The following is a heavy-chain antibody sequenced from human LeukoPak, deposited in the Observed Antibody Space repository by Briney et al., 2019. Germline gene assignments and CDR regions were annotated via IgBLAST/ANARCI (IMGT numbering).Heavy chain of an antibody. J-gene: IGHJ4*02. Sequence: PGGSLRLSCAASGFTFSSYGMHWVRQAPGKGLEWVAVISYDGSNKYYADSVKGRFTIPRDNSKNTLYLQMNSLRAEDTAVYYCAKDSGTSSYFEYWGQGTLVTVSS. CDR2: ISYDGSNK. V-gene: IGHV3-30*18. D-gene: IGHD1-7*01. CDR1: GFTFSSYG. CDR3: AKDSGTSSYFEY.